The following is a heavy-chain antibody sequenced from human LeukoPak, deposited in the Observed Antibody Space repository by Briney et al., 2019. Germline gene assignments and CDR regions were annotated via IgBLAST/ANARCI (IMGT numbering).Heavy chain of an antibody. D-gene: IGHD2-2*03. J-gene: IGHJ4*02. CDR2: INHSGST. CDR3: ARQRFGYCSSTSCYGGALDY. Sequence: SETLSLTCTVSGGSISSYYWSWIRQPPGKGLEWIGEINHSGSTNYNPSLKSRVTISVDTSKNQFSLKLSSVTAADTAVYYCARQRFGYCSSTSCYGGALDYWDQGTLVTVSS. CDR1: GGSISSYY. V-gene: IGHV4-34*01.